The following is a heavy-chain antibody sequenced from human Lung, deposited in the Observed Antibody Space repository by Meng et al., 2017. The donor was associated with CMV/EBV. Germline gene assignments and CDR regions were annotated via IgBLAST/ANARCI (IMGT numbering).Heavy chain of an antibody. CDR1: GFTFSNYG. V-gene: IGHV3-33*06. CDR3: AKEKIDY. Sequence: GESXKISCAASGFTFSNYGMHWVRQAPNKGLEWVAVIWYDGSNKYYGDSVKGRFTISRDNSKNTLYLQMNSLRAEDTAVYYCAKEKIDYWGQGTLVTVSS. J-gene: IGHJ4*02. CDR2: IWYDGSNK.